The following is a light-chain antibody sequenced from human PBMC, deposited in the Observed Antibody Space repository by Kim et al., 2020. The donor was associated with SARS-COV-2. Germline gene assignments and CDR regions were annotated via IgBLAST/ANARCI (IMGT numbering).Light chain of an antibody. CDR2: GAS. CDR1: QSISSY. CDR3: QQNYSTPLT. J-gene: IGKJ4*01. Sequence: DIQMTQSPSSLSASVGDRVTITCRASQSISSYLNWYQQKPGKAPKLLIYGASSLQSGVPSRFSGSGSGTDFTLTISSLQPEDFATYYCQQNYSTPLTFGGGTKVDIK. V-gene: IGKV1-39*01.